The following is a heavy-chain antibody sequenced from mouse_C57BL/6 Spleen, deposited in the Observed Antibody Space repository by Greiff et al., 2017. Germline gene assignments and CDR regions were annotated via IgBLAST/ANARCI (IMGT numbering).Heavy chain of an antibody. D-gene: IGHD2-2*01. CDR3: ARGDGYDEGYFDV. V-gene: IGHV5-6*01. J-gene: IGHJ1*03. CDR1: GFTFSSSG. CDR2: ISSGGRYT. Sequence: EVHLVESAGDLVQPGGSLKLSCAASGFTFSSSGLSSVRQTPAKRLAWVATISSGGRYTYSPDSVKGRFTLSRDNAKSTLDLQMSSLKSEDTAMYYCARGDGYDEGYFDVWGTGTTVTGAS.